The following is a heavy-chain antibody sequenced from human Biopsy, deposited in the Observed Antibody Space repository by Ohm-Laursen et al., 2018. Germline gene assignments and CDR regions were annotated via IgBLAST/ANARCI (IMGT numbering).Heavy chain of an antibody. CDR3: ARNTGWYGDLYYFDY. V-gene: IGHV1-46*01. D-gene: IGHD6-19*01. J-gene: IGHJ4*02. CDR1: GYSFTSYY. CDR2: INPSGSTT. Sequence: GASVKVPCKASGYSFTSYYMHWVRQAPGQGLEWMGMINPSGSTTSYPQIFQGRVTMTRDTSKSTVHMELSSLRSADTAVYFCARNTGWYGDLYYFDYWGQGTLVTVSS.